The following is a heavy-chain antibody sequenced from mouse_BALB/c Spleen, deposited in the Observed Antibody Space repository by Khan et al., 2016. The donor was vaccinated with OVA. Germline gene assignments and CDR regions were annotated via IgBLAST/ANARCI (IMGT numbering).Heavy chain of an antibody. J-gene: IGHJ4*01. CDR1: GYTFTSYW. Sequence: DLVKPGASVKLSCKASGYTFTSYWINWIKQRPGQGLEWVGHIGPGSGNAYYHEIFNGKATLTVETSSSTAYIQLSSLSSDDSSVYFRARSNYYGSGRYAMDYWGQGTSVTVSS. D-gene: IGHD1-1*01. CDR3: ARSNYYGSGRYAMDY. V-gene: IGHV1S41*01. CDR2: IGPGSGNA.